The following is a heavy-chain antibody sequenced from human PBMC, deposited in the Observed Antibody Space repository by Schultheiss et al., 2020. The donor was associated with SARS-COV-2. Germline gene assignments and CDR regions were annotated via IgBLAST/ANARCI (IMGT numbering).Heavy chain of an antibody. J-gene: IGHJ4*02. D-gene: IGHD1-26*01. CDR2: ISYDGSNK. CDR1: GFTFSSYG. CDR3: ARSTGGSYQENDY. V-gene: IGHV3-30*03. Sequence: GGSLRLSCAASGFTFSSYGMHWVRQAPGKGLEWVADISYDGSNKHYADSVKGRFTISRDNTKNTLYLQMSSLRAEDTTVYYCARSTGGSYQENDYWGQGTLVTVSS.